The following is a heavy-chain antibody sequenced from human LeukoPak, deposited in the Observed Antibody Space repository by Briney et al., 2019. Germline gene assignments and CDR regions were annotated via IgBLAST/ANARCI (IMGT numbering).Heavy chain of an antibody. CDR1: GFTFTNYG. D-gene: IGHD3-10*01. J-gene: IGHJ6*03. V-gene: IGHV1-18*01. Sequence: ASVKVSCKASGFTFTNYGISWVRQAPGQGLEWMGWISAYNGNTNYAQTFQNKVTITADESTSTTYMELSSLTSEDTAVYYCATSGGDYYYYSLDVWGKGTPVTISS. CDR2: ISAYNGNT. CDR3: ATSGGDYYYYSLDV.